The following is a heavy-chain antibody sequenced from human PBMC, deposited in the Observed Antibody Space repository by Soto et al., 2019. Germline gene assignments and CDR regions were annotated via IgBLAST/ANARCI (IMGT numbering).Heavy chain of an antibody. CDR3: ARGISYSNYVILDYYYYMDV. Sequence: GGSLRLSCAASGFTFSSYWMSWVRQAPGKGLEWVANIKQDGSEKYYVDSVKGRFTISRDNAKNSLYLQMNSLRAEDTAVYYCARGISYSNYVILDYYYYMDVWGKGTTVTVSS. D-gene: IGHD4-4*01. J-gene: IGHJ6*03. CDR1: GFTFSSYW. CDR2: IKQDGSEK. V-gene: IGHV3-7*01.